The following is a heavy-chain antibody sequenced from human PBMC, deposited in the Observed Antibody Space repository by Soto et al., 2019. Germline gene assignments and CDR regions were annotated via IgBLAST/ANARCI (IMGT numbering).Heavy chain of an antibody. D-gene: IGHD3-22*01. Sequence: QVQLVESGGGVVQPGRSLRLSCAASGFTFSSYAMHWVRQAPGKGLEWVAVISYDGSNKYYADTVKGRFTISGDNSKNTLYLQMNTLKAEYTAVYYCARDAFPVYYDSSGYIIDYCGQGTLVTVSS. CDR3: ARDAFPVYYDSSGYIIDY. CDR1: GFTFSSYA. J-gene: IGHJ4*02. CDR2: ISYDGSNK. V-gene: IGHV3-30-3*01.